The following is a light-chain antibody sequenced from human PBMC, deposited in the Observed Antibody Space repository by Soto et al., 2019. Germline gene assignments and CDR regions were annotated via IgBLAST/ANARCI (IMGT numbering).Light chain of an antibody. CDR2: DAS. J-gene: IGKJ2*01. V-gene: IGKV1-5*01. CDR1: QSISTW. Sequence: DIQMTQSPSTLSASVGDRVTITCRTSQSISTWLAWYQLKPGKAPILLISDASNLQSGVPSRFSGSGSETEFTLTISSLQPDDIATYYCQQYDHYPYAFGQGTKLEIK. CDR3: QQYDHYPYA.